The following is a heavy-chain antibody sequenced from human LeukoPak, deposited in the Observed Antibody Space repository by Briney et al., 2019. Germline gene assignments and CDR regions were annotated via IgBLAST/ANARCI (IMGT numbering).Heavy chain of an antibody. Sequence: GGSLRLSCAASGFTFSSYGMHWVRQAPGKGLEWVAFIRYDGSNKYYADSVKGRFTISRDNSKNTLYLQRNSLRAEDTAVYYCVNGGGARYCSSTSCYTEGDYWGQGTLVTVSS. D-gene: IGHD2-2*02. V-gene: IGHV3-30*02. J-gene: IGHJ4*02. CDR3: VNGGGARYCSSTSCYTEGDY. CDR1: GFTFSSYG. CDR2: IRYDGSNK.